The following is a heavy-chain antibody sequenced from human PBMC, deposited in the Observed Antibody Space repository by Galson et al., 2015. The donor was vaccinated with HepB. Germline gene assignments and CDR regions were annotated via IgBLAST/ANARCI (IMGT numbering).Heavy chain of an antibody. CDR3: ARDSSYPTDKYFQH. V-gene: IGHV1-2*06. CDR1: GYTFTGYY. Sequence: SVKVSCKASGYTFTGYYMYWVRQAPGQGLEWTGRINPNSGGTDYAQKFQGRVTMTRDTSISTAYMELTRLISDDTAVYYCARDSSYPTDKYFQHWGQGTLVTVSS. J-gene: IGHJ1*01. D-gene: IGHD3-10*01. CDR2: INPNSGGT.